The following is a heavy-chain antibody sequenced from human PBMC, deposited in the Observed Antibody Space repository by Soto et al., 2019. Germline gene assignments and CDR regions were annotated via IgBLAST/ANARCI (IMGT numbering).Heavy chain of an antibody. Sequence: EVQLVESGGGLVKPGGSLRLSCAASGFTFTRHSMNWVRQAPGKGLEWVSCISGTGTFIYYSDSVKGRFTISRDDAKTSLYLQMNSLTPEDTAVYYCARGSGTDTGDALDIWGPGTMVTVS. V-gene: IGHV3-21*06. CDR2: ISGTGTFI. J-gene: IGHJ3*02. CDR3: ARGSGTDTGDALDI. CDR1: GFTFTRHS. D-gene: IGHD2-21*02.